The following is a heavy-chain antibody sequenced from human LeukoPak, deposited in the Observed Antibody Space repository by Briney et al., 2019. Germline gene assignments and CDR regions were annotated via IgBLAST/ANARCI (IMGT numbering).Heavy chain of an antibody. D-gene: IGHD3-22*01. V-gene: IGHV1-69*10. CDR1: GGTFSSYA. Sequence: SVRVSCKASGGTFSSYAISWVRQAPGQGLEWMGGIIPILGIANYAQKFQGRVTITADKSTSTAYMELSSLRSEDTAVYYCARERDYYDSSGSQSFYYYYGMDVWGQGTTVTVSS. CDR3: ARERDYYDSSGSQSFYYYYGMDV. CDR2: IIPILGIA. J-gene: IGHJ6*02.